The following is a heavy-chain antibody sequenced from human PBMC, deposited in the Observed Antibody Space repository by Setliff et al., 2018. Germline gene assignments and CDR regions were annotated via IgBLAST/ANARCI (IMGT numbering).Heavy chain of an antibody. J-gene: IGHJ4*02. CDR2: ISAYNGYI. V-gene: IGHV1-18*01. D-gene: IGHD2-2*01. CDR3: ARDRKEIVVKPPAASLDY. CDR1: GYAFGSSG. Sequence: VASVKVSCKASGYAFGSSGISWVRQAPGQGLEWMGWISAYNGYIVYAQKFQGRVTMTTDTSTTTAYMEVRSLRSDDTAVYYCARDRKEIVVKPPAASLDYWGQGTQVTVS.